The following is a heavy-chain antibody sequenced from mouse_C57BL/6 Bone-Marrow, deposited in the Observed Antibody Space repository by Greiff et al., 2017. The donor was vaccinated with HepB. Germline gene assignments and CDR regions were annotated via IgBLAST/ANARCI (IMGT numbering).Heavy chain of an antibody. J-gene: IGHJ4*01. V-gene: IGHV5-4*01. CDR2: ISDGGSYT. D-gene: IGHD2-3*01. CDR1: GFTFSSYA. Sequence: EVKLVESGGGLVKPGGSLKLSCAASGFTFSSYAMSWVRQTPEKRLEWVATISDGGSYTYYPDNVKGRLTISRDNAKNNLYLQMSHLKSEDTAMYYCARDDGYPYYYAMDYWGQGTSVTVSS. CDR3: ARDDGYPYYYAMDY.